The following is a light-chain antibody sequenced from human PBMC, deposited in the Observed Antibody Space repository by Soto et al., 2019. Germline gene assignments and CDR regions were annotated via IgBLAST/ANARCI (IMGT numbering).Light chain of an antibody. CDR2: TAS. Sequence: IQLTQSPSFLSASVGDRVTITCRASQGINSYVAWHQQKPGKAPKLLIYTASTLQSGVPSRFSGSGSGTEFTLTIRGLQPEDSATYYCQQVYAYPLTFGGGTKVEI. V-gene: IGKV1-9*01. CDR1: QGINSY. CDR3: QQVYAYPLT. J-gene: IGKJ4*01.